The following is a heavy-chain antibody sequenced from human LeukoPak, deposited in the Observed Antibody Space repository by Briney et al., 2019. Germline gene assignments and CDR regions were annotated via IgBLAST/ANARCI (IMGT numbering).Heavy chain of an antibody. CDR3: AKDTGIVGATYFDY. CDR1: GFTFDDYA. J-gene: IGHJ4*02. V-gene: IGHV3-9*01. D-gene: IGHD1-26*01. CDR2: ISWNSGSI. Sequence: PGRSLRLSCAASGFTFDDYAMHWVRQAPGKGLEWVSGISWNSGSIGYADSVKGRFTIPRDNAKNSLYLQMNSLRAEDTALYYCAKDTGIVGATYFDYWGQGTLVTVSS.